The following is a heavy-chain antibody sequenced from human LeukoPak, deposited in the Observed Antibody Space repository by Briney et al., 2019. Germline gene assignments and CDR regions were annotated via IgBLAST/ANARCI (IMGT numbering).Heavy chain of an antibody. J-gene: IGHJ4*02. Sequence: PGGSLRLTCSASGFTFSNYWMTWVRQSPGKGLEWVAIIKHDGSDKYCVDSVKGRFTISRDNAKNSLYLQMSSLRAEDTAVYYCARGGHRQKEFWGPGSLVTVSS. CDR1: GFTFSNYW. CDR3: ARGGHRQKEF. D-gene: IGHD3-10*01. V-gene: IGHV3-7*01. CDR2: IKHDGSDK.